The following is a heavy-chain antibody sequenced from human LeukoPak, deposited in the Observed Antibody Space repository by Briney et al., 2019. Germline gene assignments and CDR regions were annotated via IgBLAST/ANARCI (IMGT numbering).Heavy chain of an antibody. J-gene: IGHJ6*02. Sequence: ASVKVSCKASGYTFTSYAMNWVRKAPGQGLEWMGWINTNTGNPTYAQGFTGRFVFSLDTSVSTAYLQISSLKADDTAVYYCARDSSSWFFQNYYYYYGMDVWGQGTTVTVSS. CDR1: GYTFTSYA. CDR3: ARDSSSWFFQNYYYYYGMDV. CDR2: INTNTGNP. D-gene: IGHD6-13*01. V-gene: IGHV7-4-1*02.